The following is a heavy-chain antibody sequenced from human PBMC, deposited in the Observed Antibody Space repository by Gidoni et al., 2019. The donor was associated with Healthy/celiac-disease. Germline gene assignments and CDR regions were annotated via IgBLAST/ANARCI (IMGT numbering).Heavy chain of an antibody. CDR3: ARVGGSAVAGTLFYYYGMDV. J-gene: IGHJ6*02. D-gene: IGHD6-19*01. CDR1: GFTFSSYS. V-gene: IGHV3-21*01. CDR2: ISSSSSYI. Sequence: EVQLVESGGGLVKPGGSLRLSCAASGFTFSSYSMNWVRQAPGKGLEWVSSISSSSSYIYYADSVKGRFTISRDNAKNSLYLQMNSLRAEYTAVYYCARVGGSAVAGTLFYYYGMDVWGQGTTVTVSS.